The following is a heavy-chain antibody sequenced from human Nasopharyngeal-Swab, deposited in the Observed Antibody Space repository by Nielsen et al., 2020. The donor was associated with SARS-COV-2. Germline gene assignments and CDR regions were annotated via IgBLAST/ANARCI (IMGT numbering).Heavy chain of an antibody. V-gene: IGHV4-39*01. CDR3: AATSVLRFLEWLNNWFDP. CDR2: IYYSGST. D-gene: IGHD3-3*01. J-gene: IGHJ5*02. CDR1: GGSISSSSYY. Sequence: GSLRLSCTVSGGSISSSSYYWGWIRQPPGKGLEWIGSIYYSGSTYYNPSLKSRVTISVDTSKNQFSLKLSSVTAADTAVYYCAATSVLRFLEWLNNWFDPLGQGTLVTVSS.